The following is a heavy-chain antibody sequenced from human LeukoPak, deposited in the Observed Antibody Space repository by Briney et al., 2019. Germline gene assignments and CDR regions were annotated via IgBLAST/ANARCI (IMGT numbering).Heavy chain of an antibody. D-gene: IGHD3-10*02. V-gene: IGHV4-34*01. CDR3: ARPGLCRSSTCTGYTHV. CDR2: IDQIGRT. Sequence: SETLSLTCAVYGRSLRGYYWSWIRQSPGKGLEWIGEIDQIGRTKYNPSLKSRVSLSVDTPKNQLSIKLNSVTGADSAVYYCARPGLCRSSTCTGYTHVWGTGTTVTVSA. CDR1: GRSLRGYY. J-gene: IGHJ6*04.